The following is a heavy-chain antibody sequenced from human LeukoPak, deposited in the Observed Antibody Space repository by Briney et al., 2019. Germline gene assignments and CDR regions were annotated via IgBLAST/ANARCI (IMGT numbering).Heavy chain of an antibody. J-gene: IGHJ4*02. CDR1: DYTFTNYG. Sequence: GASVKVSCKASDYTFTNYGLGWVQQAPGQGLEWMGWITVYNGNTNYAQKFQGRVTMTTDTSTSTAYMELRSLRSDDTAVYYCARTRNSGRAYYFDYWGQGTLVTVSS. D-gene: IGHD6-19*01. V-gene: IGHV1-18*01. CDR2: ITVYNGNT. CDR3: ARTRNSGRAYYFDY.